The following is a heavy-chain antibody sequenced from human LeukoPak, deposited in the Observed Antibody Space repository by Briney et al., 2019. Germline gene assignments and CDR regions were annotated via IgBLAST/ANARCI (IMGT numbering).Heavy chain of an antibody. D-gene: IGHD3-10*01. CDR3: ARDARGGSWFGELFYYYYGMDV. J-gene: IGHJ6*02. V-gene: IGHV3-30*03. Sequence: GGSLRLSCAASGFSFSNYGMHWVRQAPGKGLEWVAVISYDGSNKYYADSVKGRFTISRDNSKNTLYLQMNSLRAEDTAVYYCARDARGGSWFGELFYYYYGMDVWGQGTTVTVSS. CDR2: ISYDGSNK. CDR1: GFSFSNYG.